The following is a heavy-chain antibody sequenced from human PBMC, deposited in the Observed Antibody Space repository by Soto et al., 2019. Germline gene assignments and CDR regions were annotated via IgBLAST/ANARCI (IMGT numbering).Heavy chain of an antibody. D-gene: IGHD5-12*01. CDR2: IYHSGST. CDR3: ARRGGATIMDY. J-gene: IGHJ4*02. Sequence: SETLSLTCAVSGGSISSGGYSWSWIRQPPGKGLEWIGYIYHSGSTYYNPSLKSRVTISVDTSKNQFSLKLTSVTTADTAVYYCARRGGATIMDYWGQGTLVTVSS. V-gene: IGHV4-30-2*01. CDR1: GGSISSGGYS.